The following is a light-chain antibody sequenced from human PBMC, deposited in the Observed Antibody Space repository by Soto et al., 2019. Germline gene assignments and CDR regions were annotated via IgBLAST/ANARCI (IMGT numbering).Light chain of an antibody. J-gene: IGLJ1*01. CDR1: SSDVGVYKY. CDR2: DVS. Sequence: QSALTQPRSVSGSPGQSVTISCTGTSSDVGVYKYVSWYQQYPGKAPKLMTYDVSERPSGVPDRFSGSKSGNTASLTISGLQAEDEADYYCCSYAGSYTFVFGSGTKLTVL. V-gene: IGLV2-11*01. CDR3: CSYAGSYTFV.